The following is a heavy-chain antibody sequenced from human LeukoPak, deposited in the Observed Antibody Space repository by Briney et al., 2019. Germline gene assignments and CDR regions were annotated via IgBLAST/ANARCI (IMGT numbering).Heavy chain of an antibody. CDR2: ISADSSTV. D-gene: IGHD3-22*01. J-gene: IGHJ4*02. CDR1: GFTFSTYN. CDR3: VRDNSRGQSLGVIY. Sequence: GGSLRLSCAASGFTFSTYNMNWVRQAPGKGLEWISYISADSSTVQYADSVRGRFTTSRDNAKNSLYLQMDSLRAEDTAVYYCVRDNSRGQSLGVIYWGQGSLVTVSS. V-gene: IGHV3-48*01.